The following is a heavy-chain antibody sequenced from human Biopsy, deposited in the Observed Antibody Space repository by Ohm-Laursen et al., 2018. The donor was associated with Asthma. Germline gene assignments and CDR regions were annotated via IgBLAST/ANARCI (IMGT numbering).Heavy chain of an antibody. Sequence: SLRLSCAASGFSFNSYGMHWVRQAPGKGLEWVAVVSFDGRQTYYADSVKGRFTISRDNSKNTLYLQMNSLRAEDTAVYYCAKERYYDFWSGYPIWGQGTMVTVSS. D-gene: IGHD3-3*01. CDR1: GFSFNSYG. J-gene: IGHJ3*02. CDR3: AKERYYDFWSGYPI. CDR2: VSFDGRQT. V-gene: IGHV3-30*18.